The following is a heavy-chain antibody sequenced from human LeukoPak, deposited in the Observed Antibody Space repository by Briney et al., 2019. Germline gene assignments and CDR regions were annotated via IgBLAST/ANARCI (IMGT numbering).Heavy chain of an antibody. J-gene: IGHJ4*02. D-gene: IGHD6-13*01. CDR2: ISSSSSYI. CDR3: ARDASLSAAAGTLDY. CDR1: GFTFSSCS. V-gene: IGHV3-21*01. Sequence: GGSLRLSCAASGFTFSSCSMNWVRQAPGKGLEWVSSISSSSSYIYYADSVKGRFTISRDNAKNSLYLQMNSLRAEDTAVYYCARDASLSAAAGTLDYWGQGTLVTVSS.